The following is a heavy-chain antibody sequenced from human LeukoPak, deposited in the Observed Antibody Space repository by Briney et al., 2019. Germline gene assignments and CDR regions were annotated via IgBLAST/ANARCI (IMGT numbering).Heavy chain of an antibody. CDR3: ARVPNKLRYFDWLFIIDY. CDR1: GYSISSGYY. D-gene: IGHD3-9*01. J-gene: IGHJ4*02. Sequence: SETLSLTCTVSGYSISSGYYWGWIRQPPGKGLEWIGSIYHSGSTYYNPSLKSRVTISVDTSKNQFSLKLSSVTAADTAVYYCARVPNKLRYFDWLFIIDYWGQGTLVTVSS. V-gene: IGHV4-38-2*02. CDR2: IYHSGST.